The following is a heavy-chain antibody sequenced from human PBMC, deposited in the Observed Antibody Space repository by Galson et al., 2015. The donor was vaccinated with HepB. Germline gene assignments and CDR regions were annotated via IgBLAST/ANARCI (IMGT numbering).Heavy chain of an antibody. J-gene: IGHJ5*02. D-gene: IGHD6-19*01. V-gene: IGHV4-59*01. CDR2: IYYSGST. CDR3: ARVLYNSSGWYAVGWGELYKNWFDP. CDR1: GGSISSYY. Sequence: ETLSLTCTVSGGSISSYYWSWIRQPPGKGLEWIGYIYYSGSTNYNPSLKSRVTISVDTSKNQFSLKLSSVTAADTAVYYCARVLYNSSGWYAVGWGELYKNWFDPWGQGTLVTVSS.